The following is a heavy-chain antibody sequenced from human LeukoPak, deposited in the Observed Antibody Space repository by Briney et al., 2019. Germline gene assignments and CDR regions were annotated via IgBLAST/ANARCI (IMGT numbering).Heavy chain of an antibody. Sequence: ASVKVSCKAPGVTFGTYAISWVRQAPGQGLEWMGGIIAMFTTANYAQKFQGRVTITADKSTSTAYMELSSLRSEDTAVYYCARSNGPVLVSPGAPIHSYYFYMDVWGKGTTVTVSS. CDR2: IIAMFTTA. D-gene: IGHD3-3*02. V-gene: IGHV1-69*06. CDR1: GVTFGTYA. CDR3: ARSNGPVLVSPGAPIHSYYFYMDV. J-gene: IGHJ6*03.